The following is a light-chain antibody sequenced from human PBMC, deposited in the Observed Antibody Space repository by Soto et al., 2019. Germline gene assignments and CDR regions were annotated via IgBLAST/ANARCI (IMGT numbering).Light chain of an antibody. J-gene: IGKJ5*01. CDR1: QSLIGN. CDR2: RAS. CDR3: QQYYNWPRT. Sequence: EIVMTQSPATLSVSPGERATLSCRASQSLIGNLAWYQQKPGQAPRLLIFRASTRATGVPARFSGRGSGTEFTLTISGLQSEDFAVYYCQQYYNWPRTFGQGTRLEIK. V-gene: IGKV3-15*01.